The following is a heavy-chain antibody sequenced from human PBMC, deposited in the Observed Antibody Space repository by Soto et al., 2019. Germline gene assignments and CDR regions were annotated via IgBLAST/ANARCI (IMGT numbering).Heavy chain of an antibody. CDR3: ARDARGTRGFDEMDI. J-gene: IGHJ6*02. V-gene: IGHV1-18*04. CDR2: ISTHNGNT. D-gene: IGHD3-9*01. Sequence: GASVKVSCKASVFTSSGISWVRQAPGQRLEWMGWISTHNGNTIYAQKFQGRVTMTRDTSFNLVYMEMSGLMSDDTAVYYCARDARGTRGFDEMDIWGQGTTVTVSS. CDR1: VFTSSG.